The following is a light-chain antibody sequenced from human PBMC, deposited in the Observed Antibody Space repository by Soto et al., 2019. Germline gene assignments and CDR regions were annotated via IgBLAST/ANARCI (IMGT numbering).Light chain of an antibody. CDR1: SSKIGNNY. V-gene: IGLV1-51*02. CDR3: GTWDSSLSAGL. J-gene: IGLJ1*01. CDR2: ENN. Sequence: QSALTQPPSVSAAPGQKVTISCSGSSSKIGNNYVSWYQQLPGTAPKLLIYENNKRPSGIPDRFSGSKSGTSATLGITGLQTGDEADYYCGTWDSSLSAGLFGTGTKVTVL.